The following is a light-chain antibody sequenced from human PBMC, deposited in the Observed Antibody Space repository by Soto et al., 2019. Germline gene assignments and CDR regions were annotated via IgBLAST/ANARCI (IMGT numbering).Light chain of an antibody. CDR2: GAS. V-gene: IGKV3-15*01. Sequence: EIVMTQSPATLSVSPGERATLSCRASQSVSNNLAWYQQEPGQAPRLLISGASTRATGIPARFSGSGSGTEFTLTISSLQSEDFAVYYCQQYNNWPHTFGQGTKLEIK. CDR3: QQYNNWPHT. CDR1: QSVSNN. J-gene: IGKJ2*01.